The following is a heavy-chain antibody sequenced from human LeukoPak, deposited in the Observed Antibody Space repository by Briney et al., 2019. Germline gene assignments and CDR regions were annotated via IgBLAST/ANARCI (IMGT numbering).Heavy chain of an antibody. V-gene: IGHV1-18*04. CDR3: ARDESSGWYFVY. CDR2: ISAYNGNT. Sequence: ASVKVSCKASGYTFTSYYMHWVRQAPGQGLECMGWISAYNGNTNYAQKLQGRVTMTTDTSTSTAYMELRSMRSDDTAVYYCARDESSGWYFVYWGQGTLVTVSS. D-gene: IGHD6-19*01. CDR1: GYTFTSYY. J-gene: IGHJ4*02.